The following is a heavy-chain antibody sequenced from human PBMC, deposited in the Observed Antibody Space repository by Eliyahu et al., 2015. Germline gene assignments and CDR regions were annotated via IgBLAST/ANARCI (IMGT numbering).Heavy chain of an antibody. V-gene: IGHV2-5*02. CDR2: IYWDDDE. CDR3: AHRRPSQYIDTRGLYYEFFHS. J-gene: IGHJ4*02. Sequence: QITLKESGPTLVKPTETLTLTCSFSGFSLSTGGMGVGWIRQPPGKALEWLALIYWDDDERYSPSLKSRLTITKDTSKNQVFLTMTNMDPVDTATYYCAHRRPSQYIDTRGLYYEFFHSWGQGTLVTVSS. CDR1: GFSLSTGGMG. D-gene: IGHD3-22*01.